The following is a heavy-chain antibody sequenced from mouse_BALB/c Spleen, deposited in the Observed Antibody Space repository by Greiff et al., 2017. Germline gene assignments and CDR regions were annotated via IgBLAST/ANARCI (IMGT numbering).Heavy chain of an antibody. CDR1: GYTFTSYW. J-gene: IGHJ2*01. V-gene: IGHV1-69*02. D-gene: IGHD6-2*01. CDR2: IDPSDSYT. CDR3: AMSPYYFDY. Sequence: QVQLQQPGAELVKPGASVKLSCKASGYTFTSYWMHWVKQRPGQGLEWIGEIDPSDSYTNYNQKFKGKATLTVDKSSSTAYMQLSSLTSEDSAVYYCAMSPYYFDYWGQGTTLTVSS.